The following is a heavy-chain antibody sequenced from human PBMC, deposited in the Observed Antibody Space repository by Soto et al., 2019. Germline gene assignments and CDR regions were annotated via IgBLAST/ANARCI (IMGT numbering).Heavy chain of an antibody. CDR1: GVTFSIYA. D-gene: IGHD3-22*01. Sequence: HRGGSLRVACAASGVTFSIYAMSWFLQAPGKGLEWVSAISGSGGSTYYADSVKGRFTISRDNSKNTLYLQMNSLRAEDTAVYYCARDYYDSSGFGAFDIWGQGTMVTVSS. CDR2: ISGSGGST. CDR3: ARDYYDSSGFGAFDI. J-gene: IGHJ3*02. V-gene: IGHV3-23*01.